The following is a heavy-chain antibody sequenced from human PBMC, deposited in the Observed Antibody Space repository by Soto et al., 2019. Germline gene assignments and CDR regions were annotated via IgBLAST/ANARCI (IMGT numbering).Heavy chain of an antibody. CDR3: AKSPAHDLTSFGVVMTEPFDY. CDR2: ISWNSGKI. Sequence: EVLLVESGGGWVQPGRSLRLSCAGSGFSFDDYAMHWVRQAPGKGLEWVSGISWNSGKIDYAYSVRGRFAISRDNGKNSLYLQMNSLRPEDTALYYCAKSPAHDLTSFGVVMTEPFDYWGRGTLVTVSS. D-gene: IGHD3-3*01. J-gene: IGHJ4*02. V-gene: IGHV3-9*01. CDR1: GFSFDDYA.